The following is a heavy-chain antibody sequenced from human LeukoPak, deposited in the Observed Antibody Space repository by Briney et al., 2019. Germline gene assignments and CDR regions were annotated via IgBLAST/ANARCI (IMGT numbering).Heavy chain of an antibody. CDR1: GFTFSDFW. CDR2: ISGDATRN. Sequence: GGSLRLSCVASGFTFSDFWMRWFRQGPGKGLLWLARISGDATRNTYADSVEGRISSSRDTAKKTLYLQMIKLKVDASAMYFCARDARRHRYFDLWGRGTLVTVTS. CDR3: ARDARRHRYFDL. J-gene: IGHJ2*01. D-gene: IGHD6-6*01. V-gene: IGHV3-74*03.